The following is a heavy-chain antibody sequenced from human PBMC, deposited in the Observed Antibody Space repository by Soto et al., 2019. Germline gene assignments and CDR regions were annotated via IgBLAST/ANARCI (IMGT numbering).Heavy chain of an antibody. Sequence: QITLKESGPTLVKPTQTLTLTCTFSGFSVSTSGVGVAWIRQSPGKALEWLALIYWDNDKRYSPFLQSRVTITKDTSNNQVVLTMTNMDPGDTATYYCAHKGGRGAGMDVWGQGTTVTVSS. CDR1: GFSVSTSGVG. J-gene: IGHJ6*02. CDR3: AHKGGRGAGMDV. D-gene: IGHD2-15*01. V-gene: IGHV2-5*02. CDR2: IYWDNDK.